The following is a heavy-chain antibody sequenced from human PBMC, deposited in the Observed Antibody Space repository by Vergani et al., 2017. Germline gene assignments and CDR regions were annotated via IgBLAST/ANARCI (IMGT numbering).Heavy chain of an antibody. CDR3: ARVGANWAGRDY. D-gene: IGHD7-27*01. J-gene: IGHJ4*02. CDR2: IIPILGIA. CDR1: GGTFSSYA. Sequence: QVQLVQSGAEVKKPGSSVKVSCKASGGTFSSYAISWVRQAPGQGLEWMGRIIPILGIANYAQKFQGRVTITADKSTSTAYMEMSSLRAEDTAVYYCARVGANWAGRDYLGQGTLVTVSS. V-gene: IGHV1-69*04.